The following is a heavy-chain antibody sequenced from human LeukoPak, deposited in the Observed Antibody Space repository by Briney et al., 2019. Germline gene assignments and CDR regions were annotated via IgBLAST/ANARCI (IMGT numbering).Heavy chain of an antibody. CDR1: GFIFSSYL. CDR2: IKQDGSEK. D-gene: IGHD2/OR15-2a*01. J-gene: IGHJ4*02. Sequence: GGSLRLSCAASGFIFSSYLMSWVRQAPGKGLEWVANIKQDGSEKYYVDSVKGRFTISRDNAKNSLYLQMNSLRAEDTAAYYYASFRGKNPFDYWGQGTLVTVSS. CDR3: ASFRGKNPFDY. V-gene: IGHV3-7*01.